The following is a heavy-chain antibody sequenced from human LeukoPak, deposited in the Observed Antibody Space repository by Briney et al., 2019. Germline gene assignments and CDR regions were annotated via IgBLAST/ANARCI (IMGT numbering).Heavy chain of an antibody. Sequence: GGSLRLSCAASGFTFSSYEMNWVRQAPGKGLEWVSYISSSGSTIYYADSAKGRFTISRDNAKNSLYLQMNSLRAEDTAVYYCATHYYDSKNYWGQGTLVTVSS. D-gene: IGHD3-22*01. V-gene: IGHV3-48*03. J-gene: IGHJ4*02. CDR3: ATHYYDSKNY. CDR1: GFTFSSYE. CDR2: ISSSGSTI.